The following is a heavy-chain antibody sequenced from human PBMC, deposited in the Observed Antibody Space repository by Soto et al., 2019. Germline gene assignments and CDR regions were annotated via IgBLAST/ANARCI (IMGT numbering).Heavy chain of an antibody. D-gene: IGHD3-3*01. Sequence: GGSLRLSCKASGFSFSYYAMTWVRQAPGKGLEWVSVISGSGDNTFYAASVKGRFAISRDNSKNVLYLQMNSLSADDAAVYFCAKGRAITVYGVDILFDYWGLGTLVTVSS. CDR3: AKGRAITVYGVDILFDY. CDR1: GFSFSYYA. J-gene: IGHJ4*01. CDR2: ISGSGDNT. V-gene: IGHV3-23*01.